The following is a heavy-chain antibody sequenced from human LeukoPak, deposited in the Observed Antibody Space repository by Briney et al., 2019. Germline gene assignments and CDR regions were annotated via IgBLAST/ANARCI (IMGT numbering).Heavy chain of an antibody. CDR2: ITGSSTWT. CDR1: GFTFGTYG. Sequence: PGGSLRLSCEASGFTFGTYGMTRVRQAPGKGLEWVSGITGSSTWTYYADSVRGRFTISRDNSKNTLHLQMNNLTADDTAIYYCARELVSLGTGYFDLWGRGTLVTVSS. J-gene: IGHJ2*01. V-gene: IGHV3-23*01. D-gene: IGHD7-27*01. CDR3: ARELVSLGTGYFDL.